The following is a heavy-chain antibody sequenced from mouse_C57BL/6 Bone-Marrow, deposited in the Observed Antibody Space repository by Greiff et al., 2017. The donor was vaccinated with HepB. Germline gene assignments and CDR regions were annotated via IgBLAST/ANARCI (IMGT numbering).Heavy chain of an antibody. Sequence: VQLQQSGAELVRPGASVKLSCTASGFNIKDYYMHWVKKRPEQGLEWIGRIDPEDGDTEYAPKFQGKATMTADTSSNTAHRQLSSLTSEDTAVYYCTFITTVVAGGYWGQGTTLTVSS. CDR3: TFITTVVAGGY. CDR1: GFNIKDYY. V-gene: IGHV14-1*01. D-gene: IGHD1-1*01. J-gene: IGHJ2*01. CDR2: IDPEDGDT.